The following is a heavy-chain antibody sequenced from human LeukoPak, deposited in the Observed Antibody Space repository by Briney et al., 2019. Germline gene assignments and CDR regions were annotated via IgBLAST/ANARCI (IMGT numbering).Heavy chain of an antibody. J-gene: IGHJ4*02. CDR2: INHSGST. CDR3: ESARYSYGTYFDY. V-gene: IGHV4-34*01. CDR1: GGSFSGYY. D-gene: IGHD5-18*01. Sequence: SETLSLTCTVYGGSFSGYYWSWIRQPPGKGLEWIGEINHSGSTNYNPSLKSRVTISVDTSKNQFSLKLSSVTAADTAVYYCESARYSYGTYFDYWGQGTLVPVSS.